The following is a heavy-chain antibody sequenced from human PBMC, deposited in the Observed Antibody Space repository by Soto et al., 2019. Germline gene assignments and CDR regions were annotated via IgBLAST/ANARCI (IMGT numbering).Heavy chain of an antibody. J-gene: IGHJ6*03. CDR1: GGSFSGYY. CDR3: ARIRVVIFYYYYMDV. V-gene: IGHV4-34*01. Sequence: SETLSLTCAVYGGSFSGYYWGWIRQPPGKGLEWIGEINHSGSTNYNPSLKSRVTISVDTSKNQFSLKLSSVTAADTAVYYCARIRVVIFYYYYMDVWGKGTTVTVSS. CDR2: INHSGST. D-gene: IGHD3-22*01.